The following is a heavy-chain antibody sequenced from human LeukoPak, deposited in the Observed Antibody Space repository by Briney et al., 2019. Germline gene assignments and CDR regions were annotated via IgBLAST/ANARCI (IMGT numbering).Heavy chain of an antibody. CDR2: ISYDGSKK. CDR3: AREWNSGYDDAFDI. V-gene: IGHV3-30*01. CDR1: GFTFSSYW. Sequence: HTGGSLRLSCAASGFTFSSYWMIWVRQAPGKGLEWVAVISYDGSKKYYADSVKGRLTISRDESKSTLFLQMNSLRPEDTAVYYCAREWNSGYDDAFDIWGQGTMVTVSP. J-gene: IGHJ3*02. D-gene: IGHD5-12*01.